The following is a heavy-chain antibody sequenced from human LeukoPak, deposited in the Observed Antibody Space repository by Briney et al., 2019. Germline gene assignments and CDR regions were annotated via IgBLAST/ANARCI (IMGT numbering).Heavy chain of an antibody. D-gene: IGHD3-10*01. CDR2: ISSSTSII. Sequence: PGGSLRLSCAASGFTFSSYNMNWVRQAPGKGLEWVSYISSSTSIIYYADSVKGRFTISRDNSKNTLYLQMNSLRAEDTAVYYCAKDLSYYGSGSPGSGYWGQGTLVTVSS. CDR1: GFTFSSYN. J-gene: IGHJ4*02. V-gene: IGHV3-48*01. CDR3: AKDLSYYGSGSPGSGY.